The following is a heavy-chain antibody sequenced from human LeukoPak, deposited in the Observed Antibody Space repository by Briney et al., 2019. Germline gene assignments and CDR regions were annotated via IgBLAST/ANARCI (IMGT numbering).Heavy chain of an antibody. Sequence: ASVKVSCKASGYTFTSYGISWVRQAPGQGLEWMGWISAYNDNTNYAQKLQGRVTMTTDTSTSTAYMELRSLRSDDTAVYYCARVFLEWLSPDYWGQGTLVTVSS. J-gene: IGHJ4*02. CDR2: ISAYNDNT. CDR1: GYTFTSYG. D-gene: IGHD3-3*01. V-gene: IGHV1-18*01. CDR3: ARVFLEWLSPDY.